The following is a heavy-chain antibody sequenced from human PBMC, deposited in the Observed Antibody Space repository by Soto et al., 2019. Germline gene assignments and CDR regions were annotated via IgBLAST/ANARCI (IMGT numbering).Heavy chain of an antibody. Sequence: QLQLQESVPGLVKPSETLSLTCTVSGGSINSSTYYLAWIRQPPGKGLEWIGSIYSSGSTCYNPALTSRVSISVDTSHNQFSLRLSSVPAADTAVYYCATIAAAGGYWYLDLWGRGTLVTVAA. J-gene: IGHJ2*01. D-gene: IGHD6-13*01. CDR2: IYSSGST. CDR3: ATIAAAGGYWYLDL. CDR1: GGSINSSTYY. V-gene: IGHV4-39*01.